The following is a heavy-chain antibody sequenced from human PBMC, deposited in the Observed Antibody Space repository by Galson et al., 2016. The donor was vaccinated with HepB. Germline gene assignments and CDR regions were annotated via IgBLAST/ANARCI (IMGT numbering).Heavy chain of an antibody. CDR1: GFTYRKYD. CDR3: AGSLT. D-gene: IGHD3-9*01. V-gene: IGHV3-23*01. J-gene: IGHJ5*02. Sequence: SLRLSCAASGFTYRKYDMSWLRQAPGKGLEWLADISGRGDKIVYADSVRGRFTIARDNSKNTGFLQMDSLRVEDTALYYCAGSLTWGQGALVTVSS. CDR2: ISGRGDKI.